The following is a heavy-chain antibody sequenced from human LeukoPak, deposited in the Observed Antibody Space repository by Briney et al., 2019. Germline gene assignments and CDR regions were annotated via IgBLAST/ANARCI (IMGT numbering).Heavy chain of an antibody. Sequence: GGSLRLSCAASGFSFYNYAMSWVRQAPGKGLEWVSGISYDGDNTYYAESVKGRFTISRDNSKDTLFLQVNSLRAEDTAVYYCAKSSPTGTALGDLHIWGQGTVVTVSS. CDR2: ISYDGDNT. J-gene: IGHJ3*02. V-gene: IGHV3-23*01. D-gene: IGHD1-1*01. CDR1: GFSFYNYA. CDR3: AKSSPTGTALGDLHI.